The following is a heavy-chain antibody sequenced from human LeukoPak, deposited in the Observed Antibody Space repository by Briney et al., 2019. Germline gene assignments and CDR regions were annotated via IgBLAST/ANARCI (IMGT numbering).Heavy chain of an antibody. J-gene: IGHJ4*02. V-gene: IGHV4-61*02. Sequence: PSETLSLTCTVSGGSISSGSYYWSWIRQPAGKGLEWIGRIYTSGSTNYNPSLKSRVTISVDTSKNQFSLKLSSVTAADTAVYYCARGYYDILTGYYTGDYFDYWGQGTLVTVSS. CDR3: ARGYYDILTGYYTGDYFDY. D-gene: IGHD3-9*01. CDR1: GGSISSGSYY. CDR2: IYTSGST.